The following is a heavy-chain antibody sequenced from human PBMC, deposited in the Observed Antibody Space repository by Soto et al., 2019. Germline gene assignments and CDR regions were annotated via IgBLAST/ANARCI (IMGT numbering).Heavy chain of an antibody. CDR3: ATSYDFWSGYSHLDY. J-gene: IGHJ4*02. V-gene: IGHV3-7*03. D-gene: IGHD3-3*01. CDR1: GFTFSSYW. Sequence: GGSLRLSCAASGFTFSSYWMSWVRQAPGKGLEWVSNIKQDGSEKYYVDSVKGRFTISRDNAKNSLYLKMNSLRAEDTVLYYCATSYDFWSGYSHLDYWGQGTLVTVSS. CDR2: IKQDGSEK.